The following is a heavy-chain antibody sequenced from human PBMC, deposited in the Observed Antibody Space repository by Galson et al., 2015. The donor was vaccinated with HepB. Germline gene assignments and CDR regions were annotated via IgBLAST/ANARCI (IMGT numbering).Heavy chain of an antibody. J-gene: IGHJ6*02. CDR1: GFTFSSYG. CDR2: IWYDGSNK. CDR3: ARDSDWGRDVVVPAAIPHYYYYGMDV. V-gene: IGHV3-33*01. D-gene: IGHD2-2*02. Sequence: SLRLSCAASGFTFSSYGMHWVRQAPGKGLEWVAVIWYDGSNKYYADSVKGRFTISRDNYKNTLYLQMNSLRAEDTAVYYCARDSDWGRDVVVPAAIPHYYYYGMDVWGQGTTVTVSS.